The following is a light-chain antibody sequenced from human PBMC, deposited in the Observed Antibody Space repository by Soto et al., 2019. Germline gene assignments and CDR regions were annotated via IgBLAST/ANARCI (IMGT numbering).Light chain of an antibody. V-gene: IGKV3-20*01. CDR1: QSISSRY. CDR2: GAS. CDR3: QQYSSSPPEFT. Sequence: EIVLTQSPGTLSLSPGERATLSCRASQSISSRYLAWYQQRPGQAPRLLIFGASYRATGIPDRFSGSGSGRDFSLTISRLEPEDFAVYYCQQYSSSPPEFTFGPGTRVDSK. J-gene: IGKJ3*01.